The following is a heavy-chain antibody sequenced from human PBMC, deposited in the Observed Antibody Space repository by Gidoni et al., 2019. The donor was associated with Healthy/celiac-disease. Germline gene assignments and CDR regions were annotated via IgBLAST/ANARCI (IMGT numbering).Heavy chain of an antibody. CDR1: GFTFSSYD. CDR3: ARGGVAAGSYYYYGMDV. CDR2: IGTAGDT. J-gene: IGHJ6*02. Sequence: EVQLVESGGGLVQPGGSLRLSCAASGFTFSSYDMHCVRQATGKGLEWVSAIGTAGDTYYPGSVKGRFTISRENDKNSLYLQMNSLRAGDTAVYYCARGGVAAGSYYYYGMDVWGQGTTVTVSS. D-gene: IGHD6-13*01. V-gene: IGHV3-13*01.